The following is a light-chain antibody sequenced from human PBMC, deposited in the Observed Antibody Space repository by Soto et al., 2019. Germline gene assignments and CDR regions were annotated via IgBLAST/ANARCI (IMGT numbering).Light chain of an antibody. CDR3: QQYGSSPRT. Sequence: EIVLTQSPGTLSLSPGERTTLSCRASQSVSSSYLAWYQQKPGQAPRLLIYGASNRATGIPDRFSGSGSGTDFTLTISRLEPEDFEVYYCQQYGSSPRTFGQGTKVDIK. V-gene: IGKV3-20*01. CDR1: QSVSSSY. J-gene: IGKJ1*01. CDR2: GAS.